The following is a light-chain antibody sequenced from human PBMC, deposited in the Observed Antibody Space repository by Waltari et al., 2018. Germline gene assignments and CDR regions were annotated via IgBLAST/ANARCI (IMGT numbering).Light chain of an antibody. CDR2: EFN. J-gene: IGLJ2*01. CDR3: CSYAGTPRVV. V-gene: IGLV2-23*02. CDR1: YTDLGRSNL. Sequence: QSALPQPASVSGPPGQSITISCTGTYTDLGRSNLVSWYQQHPGKAPKVIIFEFNKRPSGVSNRFSGSKSGNTASLTVSGLHPEDEADYYCCSYAGTPRVVFGGGTKLTVL.